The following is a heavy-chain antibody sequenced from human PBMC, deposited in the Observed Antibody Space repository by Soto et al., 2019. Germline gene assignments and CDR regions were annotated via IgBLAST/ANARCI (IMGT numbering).Heavy chain of an antibody. D-gene: IGHD1-1*01. CDR1: GYTFTSYA. J-gene: IGHJ4*02. Sequence: ASVKVSCKASGYTFTSYAMHWVRQAPGQRLEWMGWINAGNGNTKYSQKFQGRVTITRDTSASTAYMELSSLRSEDTAVYYCARGYNWEMYYFDYWGQGTLVTVSS. CDR3: ARGYNWEMYYFDY. CDR2: INAGNGNT. V-gene: IGHV1-3*01.